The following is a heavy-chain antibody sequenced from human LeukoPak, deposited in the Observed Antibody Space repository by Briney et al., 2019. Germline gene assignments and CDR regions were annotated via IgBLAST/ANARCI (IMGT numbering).Heavy chain of an antibody. Sequence: SETLSLTCTVSGGSISSGGYYSSWIRQHPGKGLEWIGYIYYSGSTSYNPSLKSRVTISVDTSKNQFSLKLSSVTAADPAVYYCARVGPYEYYNILTGYYFRSAYFDYWGQGTLVTVSS. J-gene: IGHJ4*02. CDR3: ARVGPYEYYNILTGYYFRSAYFDY. CDR2: IYYSGST. CDR1: GGSISSGGYY. V-gene: IGHV4-31*03. D-gene: IGHD3-9*01.